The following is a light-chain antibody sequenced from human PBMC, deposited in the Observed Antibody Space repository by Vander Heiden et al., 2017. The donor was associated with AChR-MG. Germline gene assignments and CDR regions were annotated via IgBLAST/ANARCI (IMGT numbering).Light chain of an antibody. V-gene: IGLV1-40*01. CDR1: SPNIGAGHL. CDR3: QSYDNSLSGLV. CDR2: ANS. Sequence: QSVLTQPPSVSGAPGQSVTIPCTGNSPNIGAGHLVHWYQQLPVRAPKLLIYANSNRPSGVPDRFSGSKSGTSASLAITGLQAEDEADYYCQSYDNSLSGLVFGGGTRLTVL. J-gene: IGLJ3*02.